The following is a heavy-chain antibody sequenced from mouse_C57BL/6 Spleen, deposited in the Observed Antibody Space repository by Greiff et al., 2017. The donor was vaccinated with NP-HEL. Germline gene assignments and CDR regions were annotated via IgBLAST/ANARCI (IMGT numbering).Heavy chain of an antibody. CDR1: GYTFTEYT. CDR3: ARHEVLYYGSSPYAMDY. CDR2: FYPGSGSI. V-gene: IGHV1-62-2*01. J-gene: IGHJ4*01. Sequence: QVQLQQSGAELVKPGASVKLSCKASGYTFTEYTIHWVKQRSGQGLEWIGWFYPGSGSIKYNEKFKDKATLTADKSSSTVYMELSRLTSEDSAVYVCARHEVLYYGSSPYAMDYWGQGTSVTVSS. D-gene: IGHD1-1*01.